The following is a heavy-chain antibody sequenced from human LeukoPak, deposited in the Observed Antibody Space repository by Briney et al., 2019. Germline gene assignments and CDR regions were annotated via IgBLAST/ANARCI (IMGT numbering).Heavy chain of an antibody. CDR3: VTDQTGRHPYFFDY. J-gene: IGHJ4*02. CDR1: GFNFSTYW. Sequence: HPGGSLRLSCAASGFNFSTYWMTWVRHVPGKGLEWVANIKEDGSEIYYVDAVKGRFSISRDNDKTSLYLQMNSLSVADTAVYYCVTDQTGRHPYFFDYWGQGTLVTVSS. D-gene: IGHD3-10*01. V-gene: IGHV3-7*01. CDR2: IKEDGSEI.